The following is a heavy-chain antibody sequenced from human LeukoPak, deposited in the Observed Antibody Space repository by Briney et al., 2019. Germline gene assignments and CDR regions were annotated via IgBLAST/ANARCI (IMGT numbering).Heavy chain of an antibody. CDR1: GFTFSSYS. D-gene: IGHD6-13*01. J-gene: IGHJ4*02. Sequence: GGSLRLSCAASGFTFSSYSMNWVRQAPGKGLEWVSYISSSSSTIYYADSVKGRFTISRDNAKNSLYLQMNSLRAEDTAVYYCASIATSSSWYQEDDYWGQGTLVTVSS. CDR2: ISSSSSTI. V-gene: IGHV3-48*01. CDR3: ASIATSSSWYQEDDY.